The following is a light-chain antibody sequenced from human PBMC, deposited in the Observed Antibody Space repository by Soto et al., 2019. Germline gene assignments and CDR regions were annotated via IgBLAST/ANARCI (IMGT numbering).Light chain of an antibody. V-gene: IGLV2-8*01. CDR2: EVT. CDR3: SSYAGSNNYVV. J-gene: IGLJ2*01. CDR1: SSDIGTYSF. Sequence: QSALTQPPSASGSPGQSVTISCTGTSSDIGTYSFVSWYQQHPGKAPKLIIYEVTKRPSGVPDRFSGSKSGITASLTVSGLQAEDEADYYCSSYAGSNNYVVFGGGTKLTVL.